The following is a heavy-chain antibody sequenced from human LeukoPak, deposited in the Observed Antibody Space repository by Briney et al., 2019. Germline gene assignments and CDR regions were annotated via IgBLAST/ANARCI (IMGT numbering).Heavy chain of an antibody. D-gene: IGHD2-15*01. CDR1: SVSLTNYY. J-gene: IGHJ4*02. CDR3: ARGYCSGGSCYAGELPDY. V-gene: IGHV4-59*01. CDR2: IYYSGST. Sequence: PSETLSLTCTVTSVSLTNYYWSWIRQPPGKGLEWIGYIYYSGSTNYNPSLKSRVTISVDTSKNQFSLKLSSVTAADTAVYYCARGYCSGGSCYAGELPDYWGQGTLVTVSS.